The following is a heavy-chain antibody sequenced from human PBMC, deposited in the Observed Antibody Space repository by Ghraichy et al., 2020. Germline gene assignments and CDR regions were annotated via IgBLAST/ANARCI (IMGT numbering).Heavy chain of an antibody. Sequence: LSLTCAASGFTFDDYAMHWVRQAPGKGLEWVSGISWNSGSIGYADSVKGRFTISRDNAKNSLYLQMNSLRAEDTALYYCAKDMGTSCYTPCADYWGQGTLVTVSS. CDR1: GFTFDDYA. J-gene: IGHJ4*02. CDR2: ISWNSGSI. V-gene: IGHV3-9*01. CDR3: AKDMGTSCYTPCADY. D-gene: IGHD2-2*02.